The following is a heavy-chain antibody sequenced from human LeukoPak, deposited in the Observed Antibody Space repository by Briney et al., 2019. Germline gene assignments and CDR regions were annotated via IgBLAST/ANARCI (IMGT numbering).Heavy chain of an antibody. J-gene: IGHJ1*01. CDR1: GFTFSDYY. V-gene: IGHV3-11*01. CDR3: AGGSSYGWAEYFQH. CDR2: ISSSGSTI. D-gene: IGHD6-13*01. Sequence: GGSLRLSCAASGFTFSDYYMSWIRQAPGKGLEWVSYISSSGSTIYYADSVKGRFTISRDNAKNSLYLQMNSLRAEDTAVYYCAGGSSYGWAEYFQHWGQGTLVTVSS.